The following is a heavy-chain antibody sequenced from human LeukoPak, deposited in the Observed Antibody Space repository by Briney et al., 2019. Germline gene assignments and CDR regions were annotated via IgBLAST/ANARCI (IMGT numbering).Heavy chain of an antibody. CDR3: ATGPTYYYDSSGYSYFDY. D-gene: IGHD3-22*01. J-gene: IGHJ4*02. CDR1: GYTFTSYD. CDR2: ISPYNTNA. V-gene: IGHV1-18*01. Sequence: ASVKVSCKASGYTFTSYDISWVRQAPGQGLEWMGWISPYNTNANYAQKLQGRVTMTTDTSTSPAYMELRSLRSDDTAVYYCATGPTYYYDSSGYSYFDYWGQGTLVTVSS.